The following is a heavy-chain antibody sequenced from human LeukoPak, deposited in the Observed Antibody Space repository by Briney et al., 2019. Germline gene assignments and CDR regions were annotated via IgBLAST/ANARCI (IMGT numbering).Heavy chain of an antibody. Sequence: CTASGFNYRSYEINWVRPAAPKGLEWVSYISSSGSTIYYADSVKGRFTISRDNAKNSLYLQMNSLRAEDTAVYYCARSLGYYGHFDYWGQGTLVTVSS. CDR3: ARSLGYYGHFDY. V-gene: IGHV3-48*03. CDR1: GFNYRSYE. J-gene: IGHJ4*02. CDR2: ISSSGSTI. D-gene: IGHD3-3*01.